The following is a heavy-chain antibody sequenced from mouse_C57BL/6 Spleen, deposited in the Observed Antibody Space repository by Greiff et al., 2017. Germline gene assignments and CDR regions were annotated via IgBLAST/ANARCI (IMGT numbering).Heavy chain of an antibody. D-gene: IGHD4-1*01. V-gene: IGHV1-69*01. J-gene: IGHJ1*03. CDR2: IDPSDSYT. CDR3: ARNWGGDWYFDG. Sequence: QVQLQQPGAELVMPGASVKLSCKASGYTFTSYWMHWVKQRPGQGLEWIGEIDPSDSYTNYNQKFKGKSTLTVDKSSSTAYMQLSSLTSEDSAVYCCARNWGGDWYFDGWGTGTTVTVSS. CDR1: GYTFTSYW.